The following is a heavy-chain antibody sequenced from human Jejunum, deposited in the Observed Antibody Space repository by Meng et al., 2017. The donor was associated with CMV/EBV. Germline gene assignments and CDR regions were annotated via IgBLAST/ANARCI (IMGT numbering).Heavy chain of an antibody. Sequence: GFTFSAYTIHLVRQAPGKGLEWVAVVSYDGGNTYYADSVKGRFTISRDNSKNTLYVQMNSLRPDDTAVYYCAREGHWKQRAPHFDYWGQGTLVTVSS. CDR3: AREGHWKQRAPHFDY. V-gene: IGHV3-30-3*01. J-gene: IGHJ4*02. D-gene: IGHD1-1*01. CDR1: GFTFSAYT. CDR2: VSYDGGNT.